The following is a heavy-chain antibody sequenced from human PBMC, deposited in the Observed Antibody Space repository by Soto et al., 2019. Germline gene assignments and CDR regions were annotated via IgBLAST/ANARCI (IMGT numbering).Heavy chain of an antibody. Sequence: ASVKVSCKASGGTFSSYAISWVRQAPGQGLEWMGGIIPIFGTANYAQKFQGRVTITADESTSTAYMELSSLRSEDTAVYYCAREGGITGTTAFDIWGQGTMVTVSS. J-gene: IGHJ3*02. CDR1: GGTFSSYA. V-gene: IGHV1-69*13. CDR3: AREGGITGTTAFDI. CDR2: IIPIFGTA. D-gene: IGHD1-7*01.